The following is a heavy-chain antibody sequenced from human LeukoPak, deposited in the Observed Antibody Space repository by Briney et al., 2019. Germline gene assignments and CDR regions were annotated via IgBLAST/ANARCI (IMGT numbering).Heavy chain of an antibody. CDR1: GFTFSSYW. D-gene: IGHD6-19*01. V-gene: IGHV3-23*01. Sequence: GGSLRLSCGASGFTFSSYWMHWVRHAPGKGLVWVSSIRPSGDNTYYADSVKGRFTISRDNSKNTLYLQMNSLTGEDSAVYYCVAVTGRPAGGGVYYWGQGTLVTVSS. J-gene: IGHJ4*02. CDR2: IRPSGDNT. CDR3: VAVTGRPAGGGVYY.